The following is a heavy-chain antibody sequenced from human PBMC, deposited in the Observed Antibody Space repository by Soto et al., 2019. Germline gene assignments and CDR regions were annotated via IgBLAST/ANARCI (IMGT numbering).Heavy chain of an antibody. Sequence: SLRLSCAASGFTFSSYGMHWVRQAPGKGLEWVAVISYDGSNKYYADSVKGRFTISRDNSKNTLYLQMNSLRAEDTAVYYCAIPYYYDSSGSWGQGTMVTVSS. V-gene: IGHV3-30*03. D-gene: IGHD3-22*01. CDR2: ISYDGSNK. J-gene: IGHJ3*01. CDR3: AIPYYYDSSGS. CDR1: GFTFSSYG.